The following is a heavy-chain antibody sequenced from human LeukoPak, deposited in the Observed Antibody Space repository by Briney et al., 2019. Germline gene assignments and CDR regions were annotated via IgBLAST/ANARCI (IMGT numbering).Heavy chain of an antibody. Sequence: ASVTVSCTASGYTFTGYYMHWVRQAPGQGLEGMGWINPNSGGTNYAQKFQGRVTMTRDTSISTAYMELSRLRSDDTAVYYCASLPYSSGWSYYYGMDVWGQGTTVTVSS. CDR1: GYTFTGYY. V-gene: IGHV1-2*02. CDR3: ASLPYSSGWSYYYGMDV. D-gene: IGHD6-19*01. CDR2: INPNSGGT. J-gene: IGHJ6*02.